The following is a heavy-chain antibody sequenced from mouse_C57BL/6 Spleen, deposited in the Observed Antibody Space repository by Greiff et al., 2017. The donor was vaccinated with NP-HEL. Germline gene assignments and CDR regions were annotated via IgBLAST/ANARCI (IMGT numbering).Heavy chain of an antibody. CDR1: GYTFTSYW. Sequence: QVQLQQPGAELVKPGASVKMSCKASGYTFTSYWITWVKQRPGQGLEWIGDIYPGSGSTNYNEKFKSKATLTVDTSSSTAYMQLSSLTSEDSAVYYCARGGPYGSSYWYFDVWGTGTTVTVSS. J-gene: IGHJ1*03. D-gene: IGHD1-1*01. CDR3: ARGGPYGSSYWYFDV. V-gene: IGHV1-55*01. CDR2: IYPGSGST.